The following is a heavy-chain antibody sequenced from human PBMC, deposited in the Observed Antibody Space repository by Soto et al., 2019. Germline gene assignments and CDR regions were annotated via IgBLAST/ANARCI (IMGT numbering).Heavy chain of an antibody. CDR2: ISGIGGST. CDR3: AQLPVGATGRFDC. V-gene: IGHV3-23*01. Sequence: GRSLRLSCAGSVFTFSNYAMSCVRQAPGKGLAWVSAISGIGGSTYYADSVKGRFTISRDNSKNTLYLQMNSLRAEDTALYYCAQLPVGATGRFDCWGQGTLVTGSS. CDR1: VFTFSNYA. D-gene: IGHD1-26*01. J-gene: IGHJ4*02.